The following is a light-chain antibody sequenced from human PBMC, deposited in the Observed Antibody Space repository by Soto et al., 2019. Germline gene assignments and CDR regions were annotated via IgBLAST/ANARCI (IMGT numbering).Light chain of an antibody. J-gene: IGKJ3*01. CDR1: LSVNSDY. CDR3: QQYGGSPFT. Sequence: EIVLTQSPGTLSLSPGERATLSCRASLSVNSDYLAWYQQKPGQAPRLLIYAASSRATGIPDRFSGSGSGTDFTLTITRLEPEDFAVYYCQQYGGSPFTFGPGTKVDI. CDR2: AAS. V-gene: IGKV3-20*01.